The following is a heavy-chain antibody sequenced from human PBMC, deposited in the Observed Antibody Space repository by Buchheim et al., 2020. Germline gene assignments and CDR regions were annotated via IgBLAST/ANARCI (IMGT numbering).Heavy chain of an antibody. J-gene: IGHJ4*02. CDR1: GGTFSSYR. D-gene: IGHD6-19*01. CDR2: IIPVLGIA. V-gene: IGHV1-69*09. Sequence: QVPLVQSGAEVRKPGSSVKVSCKGSGGTFSSYRVSWVRQAPGQGLEWMGGIIPVLGIANYAQKFQGRVTITADKSTSTAYMELSSLRSEDTAVYYCAGRLSGWYRLVYWGQGTL. CDR3: AGRLSGWYRLVY.